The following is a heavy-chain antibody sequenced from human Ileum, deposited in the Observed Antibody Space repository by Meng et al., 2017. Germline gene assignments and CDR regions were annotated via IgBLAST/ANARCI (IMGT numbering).Heavy chain of an antibody. CDR3: AANSGKKMHS. CDR1: GDSISTTNG. J-gene: IGHJ4*02. Sequence: VQLQESGPRLVKPSGTLSLTCADSGDSISTTNGWNCVRQPPGGGLEWIGEIYHSGLVNYNLSLKSRVTLSIDKSKNQFSRKLISVTAADTGVYYCAANSGKKMHSWGQGTLVTVSS. CDR2: IYHSGLV. V-gene: IGHV4-4*02. D-gene: IGHD4-23*01.